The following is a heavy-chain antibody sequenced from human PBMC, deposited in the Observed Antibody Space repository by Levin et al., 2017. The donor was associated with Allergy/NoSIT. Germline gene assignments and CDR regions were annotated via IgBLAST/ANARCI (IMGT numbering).Heavy chain of an antibody. D-gene: IGHD3-16*01. J-gene: IGHJ4*02. V-gene: IGHV1-2*02. Sequence: ASVKVSCKTSRSTFSDSYYIHWVRQTPGQGLQWMGWINPSRGATKYAQSFQGRVILTGDSSTTSVHMELSSLTSDDTGVYYCARPERSGDWRSFDHWGQGSLVTVSS. CDR2: INPSRGAT. CDR1: RSTFSDSYY. CDR3: ARPERSGDWRSFDH.